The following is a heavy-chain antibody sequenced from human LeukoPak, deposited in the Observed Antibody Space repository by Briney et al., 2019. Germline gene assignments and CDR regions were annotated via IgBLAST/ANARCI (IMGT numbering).Heavy chain of an antibody. Sequence: SKTLSLTCTVSGGSISSSSYYWGWIRQPPGKGLEWIGSIYYSGSTYYNPSLKSRVTISVDTSKNQFSLKLSSVTAADTAVYYCARHAPYSSSSGYFQHWGQGTLVTVSS. V-gene: IGHV4-39*01. CDR3: ARHAPYSSSSGYFQH. J-gene: IGHJ1*01. D-gene: IGHD6-6*01. CDR1: GGSISSSSYY. CDR2: IYYSGST.